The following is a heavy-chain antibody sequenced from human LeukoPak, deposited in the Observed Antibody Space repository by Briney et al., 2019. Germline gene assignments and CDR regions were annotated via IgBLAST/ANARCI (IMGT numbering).Heavy chain of an antibody. Sequence: PSETLSLTCSVSGGSISTNYWSWIRQPPGKGLEWIGYVSYSGSTNYNPSLKSRVTISVDTSKNQFSLKLTSVTAADTAVYYCARGGFTMVRGVIGAYYYYGMDVWGQGTTVTVSS. CDR2: VSYSGST. D-gene: IGHD3-10*01. CDR3: ARGGFTMVRGVIGAYYYYGMDV. J-gene: IGHJ6*02. V-gene: IGHV4-59*12. CDR1: GGSISTNY.